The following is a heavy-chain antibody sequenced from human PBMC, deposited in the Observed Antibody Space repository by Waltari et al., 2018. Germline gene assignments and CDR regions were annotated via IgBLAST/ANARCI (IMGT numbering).Heavy chain of an antibody. J-gene: IGHJ4*02. CDR3: ARVRPSAAAGTPFDY. D-gene: IGHD6-13*01. Sequence: EVQLVESGGGLVQPGGSLRLSCAASGFPFSRYSMIGVRQAPGKGREWVSYISSSSSTIYYADSVKGRFTISRDNAKNSLYLQMNSLRAEDTAVYYCARVRPSAAAGTPFDYWGQGTLVTVSS. V-gene: IGHV3-48*01. CDR1: GFPFSRYS. CDR2: ISSSSSTI.